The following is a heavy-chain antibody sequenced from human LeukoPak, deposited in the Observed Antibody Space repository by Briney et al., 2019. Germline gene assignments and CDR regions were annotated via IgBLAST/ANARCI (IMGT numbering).Heavy chain of an antibody. CDR3: ARGDGYNFFDY. CDR2: YVGGAT. J-gene: IGHJ4*02. Sequence: YVGGATYYADSVKGRFTISRDNSENTLYLQMKSLGAEDTAVYYCARGDGYNFFDYWGQGTLVTVSS. V-gene: IGHV3-53*01. D-gene: IGHD5-24*01.